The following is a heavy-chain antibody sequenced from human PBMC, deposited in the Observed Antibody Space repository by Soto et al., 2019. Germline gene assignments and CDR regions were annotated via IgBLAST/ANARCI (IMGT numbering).Heavy chain of an antibody. D-gene: IGHD4-4*01. V-gene: IGHV6-1*01. CDR1: GDSVSSNSAA. CDR3: ARTYCTTTACQAHGIDV. J-gene: IGHJ6*02. CDR2: TYYRSKWYN. Sequence: SQTLSLTCAISGDSVSSNSAAWNWIRQSPSRGLEWLGRTYYRSKWYNDYAVSVKSRITINPDTSGNQFSLKLSSVTAADTAVYFCARTYCTTTACQAHGIDVWGQGTTVTVSS.